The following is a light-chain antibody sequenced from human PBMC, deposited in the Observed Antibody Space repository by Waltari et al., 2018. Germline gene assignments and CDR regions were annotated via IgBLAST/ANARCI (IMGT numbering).Light chain of an antibody. CDR2: AAS. J-gene: IGKJ1*01. Sequence: DSQMTQSPSTLSASVGDRVTITCRASQDVSVWLAWSQLKPGQAPKLLIYAASSLQSGVPARFSGSGSGTEFTLTISSLQPDDFATYYCQQYNSFWTFGQGTKVEIK. CDR3: QQYNSFWT. CDR1: QDVSVW. V-gene: IGKV1-5*01.